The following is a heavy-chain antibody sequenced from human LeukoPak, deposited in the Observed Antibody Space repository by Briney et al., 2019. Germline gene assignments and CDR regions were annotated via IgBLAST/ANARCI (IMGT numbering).Heavy chain of an antibody. CDR1: GYTFTGYY. V-gene: IGHV1-2*02. D-gene: IGHD3-10*01. Sequence: ASVKVSCKASGYTFTGYYMHWVRQAPGQGREWMGWINHNSGGTNYAQKFQGRVTMNRDTYISTAYVDLSRLSSDDAAVYYWARYSAVTMVRGGTPPNWFDPWGQGTLVTVSS. CDR3: ARYSAVTMVRGGTPPNWFDP. CDR2: INHNSGGT. J-gene: IGHJ5*02.